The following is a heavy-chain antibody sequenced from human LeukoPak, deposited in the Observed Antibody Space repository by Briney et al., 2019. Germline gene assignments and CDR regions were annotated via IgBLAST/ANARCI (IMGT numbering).Heavy chain of an antibody. J-gene: IGHJ6*03. D-gene: IGHD6-6*01. Sequence: SVKVSCKASGGTFSSYAISWVRQAPGQGLEWMGGIIPIFGTANYAQKLQGRVTMTTDTSTSTAYMELRSLRSDDTAVYYCARDSTYSSSNMDVWGKGTTVTVSS. CDR3: ARDSTYSSSNMDV. CDR1: GGTFSSYA. CDR2: IIPIFGTA. V-gene: IGHV1-69*05.